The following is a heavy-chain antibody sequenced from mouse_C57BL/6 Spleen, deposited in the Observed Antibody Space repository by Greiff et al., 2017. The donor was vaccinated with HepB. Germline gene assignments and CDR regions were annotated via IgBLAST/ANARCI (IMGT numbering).Heavy chain of an antibody. V-gene: IGHV1-80*01. D-gene: IGHD3-2*02. CDR3: ARRAAQATAMDY. J-gene: IGHJ4*01. CDR2: IYPGDGDT. Sequence: VQLQQSGAELVKPGASVKISCKASGYAFSSYWMNWVKQRPGKGLEWIGQIYPGDGDTNYNRKFKGKATLTADKSSSTAYMQLSSLTSEDSAVYFCARRAAQATAMDYWGQGTSVTVSS. CDR1: GYAFSSYW.